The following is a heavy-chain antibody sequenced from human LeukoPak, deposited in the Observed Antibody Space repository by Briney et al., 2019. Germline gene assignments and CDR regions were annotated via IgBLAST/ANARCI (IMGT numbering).Heavy chain of an antibody. J-gene: IGHJ4*02. CDR3: ARVVGKVFKDINGYYFDY. V-gene: IGHV3-21*01. CDR2: ISTTSTYI. Sequence: GGSLRLSCAASGFTFSSNSMNWVRQAPGKGLGWVSSISTTSTYIYYADSVKGRFAISRDNAKDSLYLLMHSLRAEDSAVYYCARVVGKVFKDINGYYFDYWGQGILVTVSS. D-gene: IGHD2-15*01. CDR1: GFTFSSNS.